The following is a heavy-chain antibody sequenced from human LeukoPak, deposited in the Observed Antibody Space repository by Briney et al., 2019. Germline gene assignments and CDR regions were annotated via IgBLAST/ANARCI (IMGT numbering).Heavy chain of an antibody. J-gene: IGHJ4*02. CDR1: GFPFRSYS. V-gene: IGHV3-48*01. CDR3: ARTGLGMYSFDY. Sequence: GGPLRLSCGPSGFPFRSYSVNWVPEAPGRAVEGVSYITGSISTIYYSDSVKGRFTIYRDNAKNSVYLQMNSLRLEDTAVYYCARTGLGMYSFDYWGQGTLVTVSS. CDR2: ITGSISTI. D-gene: IGHD3/OR15-3a*01.